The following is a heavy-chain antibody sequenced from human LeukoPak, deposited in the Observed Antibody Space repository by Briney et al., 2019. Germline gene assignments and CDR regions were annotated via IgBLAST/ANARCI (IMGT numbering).Heavy chain of an antibody. CDR1: GGSISSGSYS. Sequence: SQTLSLTCAVSGGSISSGSYSWSLIRQPTGKGLEWIGYMHHSGGTYYNPSLKSRVTISVDKSKNQFSLELSSVTAADTAVYYCAKHGVSPDAFDLWGQGTMVTVSS. V-gene: IGHV4-30-2*01. D-gene: IGHD2-8*01. J-gene: IGHJ3*01. CDR3: AKHGVSPDAFDL. CDR2: MHHSGGT.